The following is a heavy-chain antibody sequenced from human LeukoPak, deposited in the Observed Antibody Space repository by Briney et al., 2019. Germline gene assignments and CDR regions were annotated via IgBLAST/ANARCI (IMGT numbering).Heavy chain of an antibody. J-gene: IGHJ3*02. V-gene: IGHV3-9*03. Sequence: GGSLRLSCAASGFIFDDYAMHWVRQAPGKGLEWVSGISWNSGSIGYADSVKGRFTISRDNAKKSLYLQMNSLRAEDMALYYCVKDIRPTDFWSGFDIWGQGTMVTVSS. CDR3: VKDIRPTDFWSGFDI. CDR2: ISWNSGSI. D-gene: IGHD3-3*01. CDR1: GFIFDDYA.